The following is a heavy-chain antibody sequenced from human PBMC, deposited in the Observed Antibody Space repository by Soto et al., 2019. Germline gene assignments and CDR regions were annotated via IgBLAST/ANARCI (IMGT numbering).Heavy chain of an antibody. CDR3: ARLPSMVRGVYFDY. V-gene: IGHV5-51*03. D-gene: IGHD3-10*01. CDR1: GYTFTTYW. J-gene: IGHJ4*02. CDR2: IYPRDSDT. Sequence: EVQLVQSGAEVKKPGESLKISCKGSGYTFTTYWIGWVRQMPGKGLEWMGVIYPRDSDTKYSPSFQGQVTISVDKSISTAYLQWSSLKASDTAMYYCARLPSMVRGVYFDYWGQGTLVTVSS.